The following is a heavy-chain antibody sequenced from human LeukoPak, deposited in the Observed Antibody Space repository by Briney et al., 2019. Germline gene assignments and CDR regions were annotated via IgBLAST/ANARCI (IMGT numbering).Heavy chain of an antibody. V-gene: IGHV3-74*01. J-gene: IGHJ4*02. Sequence: PGGSLRLSCAASGFTFSSYWMHWVRQAPGKGLVWVSRINSDGGSTSYADSVKGRFTISRDNAKNTLYLQMNSLRAEDTAVYYCARAILRGVIHGWGQGTLVTVSS. CDR2: INSDGGST. D-gene: IGHD3-10*01. CDR3: ARAILRGVIHG. CDR1: GFTFSSYW.